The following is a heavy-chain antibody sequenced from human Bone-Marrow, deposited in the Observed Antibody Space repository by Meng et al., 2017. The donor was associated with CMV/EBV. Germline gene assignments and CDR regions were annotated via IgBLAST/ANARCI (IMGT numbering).Heavy chain of an antibody. CDR2: IYYSGST. V-gene: IGHV4-59*01. CDR1: GGSISSYY. CDR3: ARDTHIVVVPAAIYYYYGMDV. J-gene: IGHJ6*02. Sequence: SETLSLTCTVSGGSISSYYWGWIRQPPGKGLEWIGYIYYSGSTNYNPSLKSRVTISVDTSKNQFSLKLSSVTAADTAVYYCARDTHIVVVPAAIYYYYGMDVWGQGTTVTVSS. D-gene: IGHD2-2*01.